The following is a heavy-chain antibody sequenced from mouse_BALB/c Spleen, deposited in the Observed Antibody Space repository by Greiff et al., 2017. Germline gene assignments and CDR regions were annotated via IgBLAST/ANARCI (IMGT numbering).Heavy chain of an antibody. CDR1: GFTFSSYG. CDR2: INSNGGST. D-gene: IGHD2-1*01. J-gene: IGHJ3*01. Sequence: EVHLVESGGGLVQPGGSLKLSCAASGFTFSSYGMSWVRQTPDKRLELVATINSNGGSTYYPDSVKGRFTISRDNAKNTLYLQMSSLKSEDTAMYYCARDHYGNYWFAYWGQGTLVTVSA. CDR3: ARDHYGNYWFAY. V-gene: IGHV5-6-3*01.